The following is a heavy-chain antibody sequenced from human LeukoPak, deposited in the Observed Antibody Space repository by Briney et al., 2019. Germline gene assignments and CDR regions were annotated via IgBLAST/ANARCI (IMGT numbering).Heavy chain of an antibody. V-gene: IGHV3-23*01. CDR3: AKADIITMVRGVTLDAFDI. J-gene: IGHJ3*02. D-gene: IGHD3-10*01. CDR2: ISGSGGST. CDR1: GFTFSSYA. Sequence: PGGSLRPSCAASGFTFSSYAMSWVRQAPGKGLEWVSAISGSGGSTYYADSVKGRFTISRDNSKNTLYLQMNSLRAEDTAVYYCAKADIITMVRGVTLDAFDIWGQGTMVTVSS.